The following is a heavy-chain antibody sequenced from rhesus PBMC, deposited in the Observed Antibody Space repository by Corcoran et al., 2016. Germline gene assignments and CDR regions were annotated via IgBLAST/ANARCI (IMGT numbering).Heavy chain of an antibody. CDR1: GYRFTSYW. D-gene: IGHD2-27*01. Sequence: EVQLVQSGAEVKRPGESLKISCTTSGYRFTSYWLSWVRQMPGKGRERMRPCGPMNPNTRYSPSCHGQVPIAADKSITTAYRYWSSRKASDSATYYCAKGQWYDYWGQGVLVTVSS. CDR2: CGPMNPNT. J-gene: IGHJ4*01. CDR3: AKGQWYDY. V-gene: IGHV5-2*01.